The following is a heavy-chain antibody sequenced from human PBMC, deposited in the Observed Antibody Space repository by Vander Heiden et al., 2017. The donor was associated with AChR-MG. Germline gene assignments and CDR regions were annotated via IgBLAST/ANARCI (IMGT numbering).Heavy chain of an antibody. CDR2: IWYDGSNK. J-gene: IGHJ4*02. CDR1: GFPFGSYG. V-gene: IGHV3-33*01. CDR3: AREYDYVWGSYLDY. Sequence: QMRRVESGGGVVQSGRSLRLSCAASGFPFGSYGMHWVRQAPGKGLEWVAVIWYDGSNKYYADSVKGRFTISRDNSKNTLYLQMNSLRAEDTAVYYCAREYDYVWGSYLDYWGQGTLVTVSS. D-gene: IGHD3-16*02.